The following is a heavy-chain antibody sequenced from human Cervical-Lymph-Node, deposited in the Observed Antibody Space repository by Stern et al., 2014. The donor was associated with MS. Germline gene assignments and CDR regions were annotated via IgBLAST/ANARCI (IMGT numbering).Heavy chain of an antibody. J-gene: IGHJ4*02. CDR1: GFTFSSYG. V-gene: IGHV3-33*01. CDR2: IWYDGGNK. Sequence: MQLVESGGGVVQPGRSLRLSCAASGFTFSSYGMHWVRQAPGKGLEWVAVIWYDGGNKYYADSVKGRFTISREKSKNTLDLQMNSLRAEDTAVYYCARDPDYGDYVGFDYWGQGTLVTVSS. CDR3: ARDPDYGDYVGFDY. D-gene: IGHD4-17*01.